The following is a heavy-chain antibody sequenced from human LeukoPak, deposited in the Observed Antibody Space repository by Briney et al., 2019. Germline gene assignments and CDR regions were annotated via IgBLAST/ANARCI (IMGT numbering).Heavy chain of an antibody. Sequence: GGSLRLSCAASGFTFSSYAMSWVRQAPGKGLEWVSGITGSGFSTYYADSVKGRFTISRDNSKNTLYLQMNSLRAEDTAVYYCAKRGAYPNWFDPWGQGTLVTVSS. J-gene: IGHJ5*02. CDR2: ITGSGFST. D-gene: IGHD3-16*01. CDR3: AKRGAYPNWFDP. V-gene: IGHV3-23*01. CDR1: GFTFSSYA.